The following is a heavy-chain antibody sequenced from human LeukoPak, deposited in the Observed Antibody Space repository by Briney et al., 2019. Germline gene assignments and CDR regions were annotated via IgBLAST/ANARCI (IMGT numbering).Heavy chain of an antibody. J-gene: IGHJ4*02. D-gene: IGHD3-10*01. CDR2: INDSGST. CDR1: GGSINSYY. CDR3: ARDTYGSGLFDY. V-gene: IGHV4-59*01. Sequence: SETQSLTCTVSGGSINSYYWSWIRQPPGKGLEWIGYINDSGSTNYNPSLKSRVTISVDTSKNQFSLKLSSVTAADTAVYFCARDTYGSGLFDYWGQGTLVTVSS.